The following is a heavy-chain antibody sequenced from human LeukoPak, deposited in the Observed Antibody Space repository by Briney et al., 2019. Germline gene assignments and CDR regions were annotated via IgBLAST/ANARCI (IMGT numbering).Heavy chain of an antibody. CDR2: IYTSGST. CDR1: GGSISSYY. D-gene: IGHD3-22*01. J-gene: IGHJ4*02. Sequence: SETLSLTCTVSGGSISSYYWSWIRQPAGKGLEWIGRIYTSGSTNYNPSLKSRVTISVDTSKNQFSLKLSSVTAADTAVYYCARHVRTYYYDSSGYIHYFDYWGQGTLVTVSS. CDR3: ARHVRTYYYDSSGYIHYFDY. V-gene: IGHV4-4*07.